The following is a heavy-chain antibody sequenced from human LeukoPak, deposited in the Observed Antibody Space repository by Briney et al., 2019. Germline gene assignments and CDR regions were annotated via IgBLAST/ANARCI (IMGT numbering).Heavy chain of an antibody. CDR2: MKPNSGDT. CDR3: ARNLPERSYSDY. D-gene: IGHD3-10*01. Sequence: GASVKVSCKASGYTFTNYDINWVRQVYGQGLEWMGWMKPNSGDTGYAQKFRGRVTMTRDTSTSTAYMELSGLTSEDTAIYYCARNLPERSYSDYWGQGTLVTVS. V-gene: IGHV1-8*01. CDR1: GYTFTNYD. J-gene: IGHJ4*02.